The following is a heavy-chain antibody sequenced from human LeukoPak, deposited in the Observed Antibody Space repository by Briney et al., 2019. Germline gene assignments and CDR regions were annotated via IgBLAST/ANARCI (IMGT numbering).Heavy chain of an antibody. CDR2: IRSSGSTI. D-gene: IGHD1-26*01. CDR1: GFTFSDYY. CDR3: ARDNMGATTFDY. Sequence: PGGSLRLSCAASGFTFSDYYMSWIRQAPGKGLEWVSDIRSSGSTIYYADSVKGRFTISRDNAKNSLYLQMNSLRAEDTAVYYCARDNMGATTFDYWGQGTLVTVSS. J-gene: IGHJ4*02. V-gene: IGHV3-11*04.